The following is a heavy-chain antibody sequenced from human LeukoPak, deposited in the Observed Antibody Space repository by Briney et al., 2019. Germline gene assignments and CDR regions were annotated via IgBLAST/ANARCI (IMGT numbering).Heavy chain of an antibody. Sequence: GGSLRLSCAASGFTFSSYWMSWVRQAPGKGLEWVANIKQDGSEKYYVDSVKGRFTISRDNAKNSLYLQMNSLRAEDTAVYYCAKDSSDIVATIPGDYWGQGTLVTVSS. CDR1: GFTFSSYW. J-gene: IGHJ4*02. CDR3: AKDSSDIVATIPGDY. CDR2: IKQDGSEK. V-gene: IGHV3-7*03. D-gene: IGHD5-12*01.